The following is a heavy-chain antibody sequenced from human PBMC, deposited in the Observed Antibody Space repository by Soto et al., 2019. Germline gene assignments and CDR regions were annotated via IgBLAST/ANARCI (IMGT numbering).Heavy chain of an antibody. Sequence: VQLVQSGAEVKKPGASVKVSCKASGYTFTSYGISWVRQAPGQRLEWMGWLSAYNGNTNYAQKLQGRVTMTTDTATSTDYMELRSLRSDDTAGYSFARFGAMTDWGQGTLVTVSS. CDR2: LSAYNGNT. D-gene: IGHD3-10*01. J-gene: IGHJ4*02. CDR1: GYTFTSYG. V-gene: IGHV1-18*01. CDR3: ARFGAMTD.